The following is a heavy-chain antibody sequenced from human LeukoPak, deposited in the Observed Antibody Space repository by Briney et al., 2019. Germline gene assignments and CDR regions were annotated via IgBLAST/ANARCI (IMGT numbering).Heavy chain of an antibody. D-gene: IGHD1-20*01. CDR2: ISGSGGSS. CDR1: GFTFSSYA. Sequence: GGSLRLSCAGSGFTFSSYAMSWVRQAPGKGLEWVSGISGSGGSSYYADSVKGRFTISRDNAKNSLYLQMNSLRAEDTAVYFCARGTNWSPLDFDYWGQGTLVTVSS. V-gene: IGHV3-23*01. J-gene: IGHJ4*02. CDR3: ARGTNWSPLDFDY.